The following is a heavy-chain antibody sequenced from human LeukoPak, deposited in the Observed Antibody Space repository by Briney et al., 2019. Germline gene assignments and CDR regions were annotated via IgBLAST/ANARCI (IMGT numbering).Heavy chain of an antibody. Sequence: ASVKVSCKASGYTFTSYDINWVRQATGQGLEWMGWMNPNSGNTGYAQKFQGRVTMTRNTSVSTAYMELSSLRSEDTAVYYCARARSAPRRYGDDWFDPWGQGTLVTVSS. CDR1: GYTFTSYD. V-gene: IGHV1-8*01. D-gene: IGHD5-18*01. CDR3: ARARSAPRRYGDDWFDP. J-gene: IGHJ5*02. CDR2: MNPNSGNT.